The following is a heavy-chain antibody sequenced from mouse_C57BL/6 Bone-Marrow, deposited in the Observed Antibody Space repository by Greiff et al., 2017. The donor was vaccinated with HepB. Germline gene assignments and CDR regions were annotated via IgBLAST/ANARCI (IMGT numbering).Heavy chain of an antibody. CDR1: GYTFTSYW. Sequence: VQLQQSGTVLARPGASVKMSCKTSGYTFTSYWMHWVKQRPGQGLEWIGAIYPGNSDTSYNQKFKGKANLTAVTSASTAYMELSSLTNEDSAVYYCTRGHLSLFDYWGQGTTLTVSS. CDR2: IYPGNSDT. J-gene: IGHJ2*01. V-gene: IGHV1-5*01. D-gene: IGHD1-1*01. CDR3: TRGHLSLFDY.